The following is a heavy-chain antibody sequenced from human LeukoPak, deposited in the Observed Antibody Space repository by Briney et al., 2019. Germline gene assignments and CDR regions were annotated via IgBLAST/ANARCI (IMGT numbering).Heavy chain of an antibody. CDR2: ISGSGGST. Sequence: PGGSLRLSCAASGFTFSSYAMSWVPQAPGKGLEWVSAISGSGGSTYYADSVKGRFTISRDNSKNTLYLQMNSLRAEDTAVYYCAKNQKVEWFGELFFDYWGQGTLVTVSS. D-gene: IGHD3-10*01. V-gene: IGHV3-23*01. CDR3: AKNQKVEWFGELFFDY. J-gene: IGHJ4*02. CDR1: GFTFSSYA.